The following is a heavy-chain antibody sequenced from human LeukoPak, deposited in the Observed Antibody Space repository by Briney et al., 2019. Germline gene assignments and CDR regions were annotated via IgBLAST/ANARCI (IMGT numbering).Heavy chain of an antibody. CDR2: ISGSGGST. Sequence: PGGSLRLSCAASGFTFSSYAMSWVRQAPGKGLEWVSAISGSGGSTYYADSVKGRFTISRDNSKNTLYLQMNSLRAEDTAGYYCAKGGWRAAAAGPQFDYWGQGTLVTVSS. CDR3: AKGGWRAAAAGPQFDY. CDR1: GFTFSSYA. D-gene: IGHD6-13*01. V-gene: IGHV3-23*01. J-gene: IGHJ4*02.